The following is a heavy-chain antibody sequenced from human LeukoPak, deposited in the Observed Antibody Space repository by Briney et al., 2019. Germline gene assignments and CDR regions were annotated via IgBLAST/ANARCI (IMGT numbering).Heavy chain of an antibody. CDR1: GFTFSDYA. Sequence: PGGSLRLSCAASGFTFSDYALSWVRQTPGKGLEWVSGINLNGDSTSYVDSVKGRFTISRDNARNSLYLQMNSLRAEDTAVYYCARSLVVGANPYHWGQGTLVTVSS. CDR2: INLNGDST. D-gene: IGHD1-26*01. CDR3: ARSLVVGANPYH. V-gene: IGHV3-20*04. J-gene: IGHJ5*02.